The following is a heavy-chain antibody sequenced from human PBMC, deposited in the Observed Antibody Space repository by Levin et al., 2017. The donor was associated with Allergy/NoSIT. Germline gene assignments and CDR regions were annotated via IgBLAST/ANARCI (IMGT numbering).Heavy chain of an antibody. V-gene: IGHV3-7*04. CDR3: ARANYYGSGSLGGYFDL. D-gene: IGHD3-10*01. J-gene: IGHJ2*01. CDR1: GFTFSSYW. CDR2: IKQDGSEK. Sequence: GGSLRLSCAASGFTFSSYWMSWVRQAPGKGLEWVANIKQDGSEKYYVDSVKGRFTISRDNAKNSLYLQMNSLRAEDTAVYYCARANYYGSGSLGGYFDLWGRGTLVTVSS.